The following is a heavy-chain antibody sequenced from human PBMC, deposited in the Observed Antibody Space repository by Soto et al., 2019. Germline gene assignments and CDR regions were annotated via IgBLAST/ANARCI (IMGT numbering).Heavy chain of an antibody. CDR3: ARWLLSSSSWYDTNFDY. V-gene: IGHV4-59*01. Sequence: PSETLSLTCTVSGGSISSYYWSWIRQPPGKGLEWIGYIYYSGSTNYNPSLKSRVTISVDTSKNQFSLKLSSVTAADTAVYYCARWLLSSSSWYDTNFDYCGQGTLVTVSS. J-gene: IGHJ4*02. D-gene: IGHD6-13*01. CDR2: IYYSGST. CDR1: GGSISSYY.